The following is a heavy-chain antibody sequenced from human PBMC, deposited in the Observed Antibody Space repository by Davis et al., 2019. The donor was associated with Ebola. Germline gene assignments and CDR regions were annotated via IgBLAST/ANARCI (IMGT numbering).Heavy chain of an antibody. Sequence: GESLKISCKGSEYSFTSYWIGWVRQMPGKGLEWMGIIYPGDSNTRYSPSFQGQVTISADKSISTAYLQWNSLKASDTAMYYCARQGGGSGRLTSFDYWGQGTLITVSS. CDR2: IYPGDSNT. D-gene: IGHD1-26*01. CDR1: EYSFTSYW. CDR3: ARQGGGSGRLTSFDY. V-gene: IGHV5-51*01. J-gene: IGHJ4*02.